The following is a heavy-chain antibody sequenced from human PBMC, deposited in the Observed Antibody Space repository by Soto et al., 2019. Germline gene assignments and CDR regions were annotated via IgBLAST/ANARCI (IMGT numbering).Heavy chain of an antibody. Sequence: QVQLVQSGAEMKKPGSSVKVSCQSSGGTFNTYAMNWVRQAPGQGPEWMGDISPMFGAANYAPKFQGRVTITADEYTGTSYMPLSRLTSEDPALYFCAREVQVHTPAFVYWGQGTLVTVSS. CDR3: AREVQVHTPAFVY. CDR1: GGTFNTYA. CDR2: ISPMFGAA. V-gene: IGHV1-69*19. J-gene: IGHJ4*02. D-gene: IGHD3-10*01.